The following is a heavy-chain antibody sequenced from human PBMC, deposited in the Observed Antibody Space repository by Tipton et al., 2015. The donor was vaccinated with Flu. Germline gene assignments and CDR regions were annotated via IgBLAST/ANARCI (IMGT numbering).Heavy chain of an antibody. CDR3: ARGWNYRLDY. J-gene: IGHJ4*02. CDR2: IKADGSEK. CDR1: GFTFSSNW. V-gene: IGHV3-7*01. Sequence: SLRLSCAASGFTFSSNWMSWVRQAPGKGLEWVANIKADGSEKHHVDSVKGRFTISRDNAKNSLFQQMNSLRPDDTAVYYCARGWNYRLDYWGQGTLVTVSS. D-gene: IGHD1-7*01.